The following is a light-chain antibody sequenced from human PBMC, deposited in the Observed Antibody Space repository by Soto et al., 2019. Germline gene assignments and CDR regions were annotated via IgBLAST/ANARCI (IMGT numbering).Light chain of an antibody. CDR3: MQSTQLPPT. CDR1: QSVLYSSNNKNY. V-gene: IGKV4-1*01. CDR2: WAS. Sequence: DIVMTQSPDSLSVSLGERATINCKSSQSVLYSSNNKNYLAWYQQKPGQPPKALIYWASTRESGVPDRFSGSGSGTDFTLEISRVETDDVGIYYCMQSTQLPPTFGQGTRLEIK. J-gene: IGKJ5*01.